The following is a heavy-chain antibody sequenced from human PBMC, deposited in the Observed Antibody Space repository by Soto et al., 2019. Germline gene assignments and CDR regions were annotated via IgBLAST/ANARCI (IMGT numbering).Heavy chain of an antibody. CDR3: ARSIGYSSLPTDY. J-gene: IGHJ4*02. D-gene: IGHD6-13*01. Sequence: SLRLSCAASGFTFSSYGMHWVRQAPGKGLEWVAVISYDGSNKYYADSVKGRFTISRDNSKNTLYLQMNSLRAEDAAVYYCARSIGYSSLPTDYWGQGTLVTVSS. CDR1: GFTFSSYG. CDR2: ISYDGSNK. V-gene: IGHV3-30*03.